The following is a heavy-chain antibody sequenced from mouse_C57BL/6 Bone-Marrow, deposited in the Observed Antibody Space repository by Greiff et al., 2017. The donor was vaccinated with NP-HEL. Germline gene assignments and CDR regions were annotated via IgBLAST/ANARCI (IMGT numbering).Heavy chain of an antibody. V-gene: IGHV5-4*03. Sequence: EVKVEESGGGLVKPGGSLKLSCAASGFTFSSYAMSWVRQTPEKRLEWVATISDGGSYTYYPDNVKGRFTISRDNAKNNLYLQMSHLKSEDTAMYYCARSNWAWFAYWGQGTLVTVSA. D-gene: IGHD4-1*01. CDR1: GFTFSSYA. CDR3: ARSNWAWFAY. CDR2: ISDGGSYT. J-gene: IGHJ3*01.